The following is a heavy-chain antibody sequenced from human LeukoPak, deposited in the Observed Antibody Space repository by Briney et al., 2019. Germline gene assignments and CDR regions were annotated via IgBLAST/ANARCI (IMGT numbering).Heavy chain of an antibody. CDR2: INPSGGST. Sequence: ASVKVSCKASGYTFTSYYMHWVRQAPGQGLEWMGIINPSGGSTSYAQKFQGRVTMTRDTSTSTVYMELSSLRSEDTAMFHCARHGWDYDPGTYYTFDPWGQGTLVTVSS. D-gene: IGHD3-10*01. CDR3: ARHGWDYDPGTYYTFDP. CDR1: GYTFTSYY. V-gene: IGHV1-46*01. J-gene: IGHJ5*02.